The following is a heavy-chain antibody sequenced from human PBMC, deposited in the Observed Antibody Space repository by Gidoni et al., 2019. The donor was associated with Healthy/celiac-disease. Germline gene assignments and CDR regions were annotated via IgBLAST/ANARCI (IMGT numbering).Heavy chain of an antibody. D-gene: IGHD5-18*01. CDR3: AKGATAMVTWSYFDY. CDR2: ISWDGGST. J-gene: IGHJ4*02. Sequence: EVQLVESGGVVVQPGGSLRLSCADSGFTFDDYTMHWVRQAPGKGLEWVYLISWDGGSTYYADSVKGRFTISRDNSKNSLYLQMNSLRTEDTALYYCAKGATAMVTWSYFDYWGQGTLVTVSS. V-gene: IGHV3-43*01. CDR1: GFTFDDYT.